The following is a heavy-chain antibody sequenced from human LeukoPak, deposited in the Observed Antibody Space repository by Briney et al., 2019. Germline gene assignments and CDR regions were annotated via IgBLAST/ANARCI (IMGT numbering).Heavy chain of an antibody. CDR3: ARLTAVTAGLAYFDY. CDR2: INHSGST. V-gene: IGHV4-34*01. CDR1: GGSFSGYY. Sequence: SETLSLTCAVYGGSFSGYYWSWIRQPPGKGLEWIGEINHSGSTNYNPSLKSRVTISVDTSKNQFSLKLTSVTAADTAIYFCARLTAVTAGLAYFDYWGQGTLVAVSS. D-gene: IGHD4-17*01. J-gene: IGHJ4*02.